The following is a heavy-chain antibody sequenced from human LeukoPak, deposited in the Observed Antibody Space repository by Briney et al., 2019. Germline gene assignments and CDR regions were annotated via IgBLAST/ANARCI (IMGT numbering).Heavy chain of an antibody. CDR2: ISSRSRHI. CDR3: VRDLDTITTAFLVY. CDR1: GFTFRGYS. V-gene: IGHV3-21*06. Sequence: GGSLRLSCAVSGFTFRGYSMNWVRQAPGKGLEWVSSISSRSRHIYYAGSVKGRFTISRDDAGNLLSLQMNSLRAEDTAVYYCVRDLDTITTAFLVYRGQGTQVTVSS. D-gene: IGHD4-11*01. J-gene: IGHJ4*02.